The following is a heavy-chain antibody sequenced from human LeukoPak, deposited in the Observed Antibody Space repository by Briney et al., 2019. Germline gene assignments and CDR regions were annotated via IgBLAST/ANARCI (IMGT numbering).Heavy chain of an antibody. CDR3: ARDYYDSSGYYGREGYYYMDV. D-gene: IGHD3-22*01. CDR1: GGSISSYY. CDR2: IYYSGST. Sequence: SETLSLTCTVSGGSISSYYWSWIRQPPGKGLEWIGYIYYSGSTNYNPSLKSRVTISVDTSKNQLSLKLSSVTAADTAVYYCARDYYDSSGYYGREGYYYMDVWGKGTTVTVSS. J-gene: IGHJ6*03. V-gene: IGHV4-59*12.